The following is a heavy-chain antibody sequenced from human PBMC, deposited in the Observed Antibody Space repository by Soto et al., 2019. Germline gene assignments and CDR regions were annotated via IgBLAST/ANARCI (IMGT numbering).Heavy chain of an antibody. CDR2: IYKSATT. Sequence: SETLSLTCSVSGDSISNLDYFWAWIRQPPGQALEYIGYIYKSATTYYNPTFESRVAISVDTSKSQSSLNVTSVTAADTAVYFCARGRYCLTGRCFPNWFDSWGQGALVTVSS. V-gene: IGHV4-30-4*01. CDR1: GDSISNLDYF. D-gene: IGHD7-27*01. CDR3: ARGRYCLTGRCFPNWFDS. J-gene: IGHJ5*01.